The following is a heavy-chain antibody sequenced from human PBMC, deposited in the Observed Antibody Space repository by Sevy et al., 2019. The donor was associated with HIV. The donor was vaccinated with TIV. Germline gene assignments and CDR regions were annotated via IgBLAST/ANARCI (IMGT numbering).Heavy chain of an antibody. CDR3: ARDHVKDGDLGDYYYFAMDV. Sequence: GGSLRLSCAASGFTFSDYYMSWIRQAPGKGLEWLSYISGSDNTIYYADSVKGGFTISRDNTKKSLYLQMNSLRAEDTAVYYCARDHVKDGDLGDYYYFAMDVWGQGTTVTVSS. J-gene: IGHJ6*02. V-gene: IGHV3-11*01. D-gene: IGHD4-17*01. CDR2: ISGSDNTI. CDR1: GFTFSDYY.